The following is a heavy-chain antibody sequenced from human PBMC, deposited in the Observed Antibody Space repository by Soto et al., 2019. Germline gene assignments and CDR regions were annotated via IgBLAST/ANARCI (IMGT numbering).Heavy chain of an antibody. CDR1: GGSISSSSDF. D-gene: IGHD3-22*01. CDR3: ARQHDSGGYYRSVDY. CDR2: IYYSGST. J-gene: IGHJ4*02. Sequence: QLQLQESGPGLVKPSETLSLTCTVSGGSISSSSDFWGWIRQPPGKGLEWIGCIYYSGSTYYNPSLKSRVTISVDTSTNHLSLRLSSVTAADTAVYYCARQHDSGGYYRSVDYWGQGTLVTVSS. V-gene: IGHV4-39*01.